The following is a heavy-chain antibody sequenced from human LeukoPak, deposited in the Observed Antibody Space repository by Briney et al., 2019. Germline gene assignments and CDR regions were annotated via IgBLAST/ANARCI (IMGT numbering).Heavy chain of an antibody. D-gene: IGHD4-17*01. CDR2: IYSDGST. CDR3: ARGAPYGDYDY. CDR1: GFTVSSNY. Sequence: GGSLRLSCAASGFTVSSNYMSWVRQAPGKGLEWVSVIYSDGSTYYADSVKGRFTISRDNSKNTPYLQMNSLRAEDTAVYYCARGAPYGDYDYWGQGTLVTVSS. V-gene: IGHV3-66*01. J-gene: IGHJ4*02.